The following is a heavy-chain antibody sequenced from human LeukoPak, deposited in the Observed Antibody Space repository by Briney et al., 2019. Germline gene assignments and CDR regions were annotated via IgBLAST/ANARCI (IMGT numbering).Heavy chain of an antibody. CDR1: GFTFSSYA. CDR2: ISGNGGST. V-gene: IGHV3-23*01. CDR3: AKVPPSYCSGDSCRPDY. Sequence: GGSLRLSCAASGFTFSSYAMTWVRQARGKGLEWVSTISGNGGSTYYADSVKGRFTISRDNSKNTLYVQMNSLRAEDTAVYYCAKVPPSYCSGDSCRPDYWGQGTLVTVSS. D-gene: IGHD2-15*01. J-gene: IGHJ4*02.